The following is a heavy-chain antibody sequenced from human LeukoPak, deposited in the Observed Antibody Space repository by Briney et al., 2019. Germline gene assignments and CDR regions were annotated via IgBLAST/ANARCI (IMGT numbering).Heavy chain of an antibody. J-gene: IGHJ4*02. D-gene: IGHD2-15*01. V-gene: IGHV3-64*01. CDR2: ISTNGGGT. CDR1: GCTFSSYA. CDR3: ARYCSGVSCYSGYDY. Sequence: TGGSLRLSCAASGCTFSSYAMHWVRQAPGKGLEYVSAISTNGGGTYYANSVKGRFTISRDNSKNTLYLQMGSLRAEDMAVYYCARYCSGVSCYSGYDYWGQGTLVTVSS.